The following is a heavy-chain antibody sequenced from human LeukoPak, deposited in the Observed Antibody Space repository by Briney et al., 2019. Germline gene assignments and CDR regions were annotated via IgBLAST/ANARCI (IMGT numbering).Heavy chain of an antibody. Sequence: GGSLRLSCAASGFTFDDYDMHWVRQAPGKGLEWVSGISWNSGSIGYADSVKGRFTISRDNAKNSLYLQMNSLRAEDTALYYCAKDIGIFGVGALDYWGQGTLVTVSS. D-gene: IGHD3-3*01. J-gene: IGHJ4*02. V-gene: IGHV3-9*01. CDR2: ISWNSGSI. CDR1: GFTFDDYD. CDR3: AKDIGIFGVGALDY.